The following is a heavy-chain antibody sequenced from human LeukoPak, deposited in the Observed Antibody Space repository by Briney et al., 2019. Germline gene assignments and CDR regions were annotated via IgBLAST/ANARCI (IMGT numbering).Heavy chain of an antibody. CDR1: GYSISSGYY. CDR3: ARGGFRFFDWGGY. CDR2: IYHSGSA. Sequence: PSETLSLTCTVSGYSISSGYYWGWIRQPPGKGLEWIGSIYHSGSAYYNPSLKSRVTISIDTSKNQFSLKLSSVTAADTAVYYCARGGFRFFDWGGYWGQGTLVTVSS. J-gene: IGHJ4*02. D-gene: IGHD3-9*01. V-gene: IGHV4-38-2*02.